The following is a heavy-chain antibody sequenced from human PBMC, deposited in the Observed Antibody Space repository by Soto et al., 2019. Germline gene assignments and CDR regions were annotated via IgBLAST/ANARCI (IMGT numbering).Heavy chain of an antibody. Sequence: PGGSLRLSCSASGFNFPDHAVSWFRQAPGKGPEWVSSISGTTYGGTAEYAASVRGRFIVSREDSKRIVYLQMNSLKSEDTAVYYCSGHGGFSAPWGPGTLVTVSS. CDR3: SGHGGFSAP. J-gene: IGHJ4*02. CDR1: GFNFPDHA. V-gene: IGHV3-49*03. D-gene: IGHD3-16*01. CDR2: ISGTTYGGTA.